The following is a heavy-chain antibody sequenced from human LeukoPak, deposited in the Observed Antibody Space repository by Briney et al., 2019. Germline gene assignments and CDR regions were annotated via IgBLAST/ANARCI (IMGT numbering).Heavy chain of an antibody. CDR3: ARQRKTYDYVWGSYRYKGPDY. Sequence: SETLSLTCTVSGGSISSGSYYWSWIRQPPGKGLEWIGEINHSGSTNYNPSLKSRVTISVDTSKNQFSLKLSSVTAADTAVYYCARQRKTYDYVWGSYRYKGPDYWGQGTLVTVSS. V-gene: IGHV4-39*01. CDR2: INHSGST. CDR1: GGSISSGSYY. D-gene: IGHD3-16*02. J-gene: IGHJ4*02.